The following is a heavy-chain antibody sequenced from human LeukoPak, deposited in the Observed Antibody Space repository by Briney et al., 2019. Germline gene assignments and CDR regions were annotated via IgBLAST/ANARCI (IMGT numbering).Heavy chain of an antibody. Sequence: SETLSLTCAVYGGSFSGYYWSWIRQPPGKGLEWIGEINHSGSTNYNPSRKSRVTISVDTSKNQFSLKLSSVTAADTAVYYCAKRIRSDWYFDFWGQGTLVTVSS. CDR1: GGSFSGYY. V-gene: IGHV4-34*01. J-gene: IGHJ4*02. CDR3: AKRIRSDWYFDF. CDR2: INHSGST. D-gene: IGHD6-19*01.